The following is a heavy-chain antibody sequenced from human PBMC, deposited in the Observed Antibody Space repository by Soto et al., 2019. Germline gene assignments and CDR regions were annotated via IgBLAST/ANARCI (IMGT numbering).Heavy chain of an antibody. Sequence: PGGSLRLSCAASGFTFSSYSMNWVRQAPGKGLEWVSSISSSSSYIYYADSVKGRFTISRDNAKNSLYLQMNSLRAEDTAVYYCARDGPPSITRDGYNDAFDIWGQGTMVTVSS. CDR1: GFTFSSYS. CDR3: ARDGPPSITRDGYNDAFDI. CDR2: ISSSSSYI. V-gene: IGHV3-21*01. D-gene: IGHD5-12*01. J-gene: IGHJ3*02.